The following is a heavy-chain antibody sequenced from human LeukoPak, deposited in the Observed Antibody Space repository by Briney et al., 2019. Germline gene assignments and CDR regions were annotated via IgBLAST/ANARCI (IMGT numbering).Heavy chain of an antibody. J-gene: IGHJ3*02. D-gene: IGHD3-10*01. CDR2: ISSSGSTI. Sequence: GGSLRLSCAASGFTFSDYYMSWIRQAPGKGLEWVSYISSSGSTIYYADSVKGRFTISRDNAKNSLYLQMNSLRAEDTAVYYCARRAGSGSTKVFDIWGQGTMVTVSS. CDR3: ARRAGSGSTKVFDI. CDR1: GFTFSDYY. V-gene: IGHV3-11*04.